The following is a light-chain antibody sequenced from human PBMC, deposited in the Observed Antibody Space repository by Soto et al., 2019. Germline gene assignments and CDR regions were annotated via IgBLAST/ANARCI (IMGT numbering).Light chain of an antibody. CDR3: QPYESFSWT. CDR2: KPS. Sequence: DIQMTQSPSTLSAYVWDIVTITCRASQSVSRWLAWYQHKPGKAPKVLSYKPSSLESGVPLMFSGSGSWTECTLTINSLQPDDSATYYCQPYESFSWTFGPGKKGEIK. J-gene: IGKJ1*01. V-gene: IGKV1-5*03. CDR1: QSVSRW.